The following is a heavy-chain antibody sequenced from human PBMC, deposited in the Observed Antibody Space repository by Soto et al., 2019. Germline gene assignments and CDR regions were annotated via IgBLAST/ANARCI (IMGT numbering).Heavy chain of an antibody. D-gene: IGHD6-6*01. CDR3: ARDGSSSSPTFDY. CDR1: GGTFSSYT. CDR2: IIPILGIA. Sequence: QVQLVQSGAEVKKPGSSVKVSCKASGGTFSSYTISWVRQAPGQGLEWMGRIIPILGIANYAQKFQGRVTITADKSTNTVYMELSSLRSEDTAVYYCARDGSSSSPTFDYWGQGTLVTVSS. V-gene: IGHV1-69*08. J-gene: IGHJ4*02.